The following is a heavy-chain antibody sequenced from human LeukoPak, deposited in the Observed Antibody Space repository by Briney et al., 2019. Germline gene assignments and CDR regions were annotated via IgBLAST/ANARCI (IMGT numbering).Heavy chain of an antibody. Sequence: PGGSLRLSCAASGFTFDDYAMHWVRQAPGKGLEWVSGISWNSGSIGYADSVKGRFTISRDNAKNSLYLQMNSLRAEDTALYYCAKDKGRGYYDSSGYYEYDAFDIWDQGTMVTVSS. V-gene: IGHV3-9*01. CDR3: AKDKGRGYYDSSGYYEYDAFDI. CDR1: GFTFDDYA. CDR2: ISWNSGSI. D-gene: IGHD3-22*01. J-gene: IGHJ3*02.